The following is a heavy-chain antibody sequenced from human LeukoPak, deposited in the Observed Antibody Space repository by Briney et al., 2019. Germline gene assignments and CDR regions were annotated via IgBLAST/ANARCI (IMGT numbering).Heavy chain of an antibody. V-gene: IGHV3-23*01. CDR2: ISGSGGST. D-gene: IGHD2-15*01. CDR3: AKPRGVVAATHHYFDY. Sequence: GGSLRLSCAASGFTFSSYAMSWVRQAPGKGLEWVSAISGSGGSTYYADSVKGRFTISRDNSKNTLYLQMNSLRAEDTAVYYCAKPRGVVAATHHYFDYWGQGTLVTVSS. CDR1: GFTFSSYA. J-gene: IGHJ4*02.